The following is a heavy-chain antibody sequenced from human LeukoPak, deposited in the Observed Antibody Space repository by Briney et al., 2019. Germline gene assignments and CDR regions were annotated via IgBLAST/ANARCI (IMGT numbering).Heavy chain of an antibody. Sequence: PGGSLRLSCAASGFTFTSYAMSWVRQAPGKGLEWVATINEVGSKTYYDDSVNGRFTISRDNAKNSLYLEMSSLRAEDTAVYYCARLLGTVTTFDYWGQGTLVTVSS. V-gene: IGHV3-7*01. CDR3: ARLLGTVTTFDY. CDR1: GFTFTSYA. J-gene: IGHJ4*02. D-gene: IGHD1-26*01. CDR2: INEVGSKT.